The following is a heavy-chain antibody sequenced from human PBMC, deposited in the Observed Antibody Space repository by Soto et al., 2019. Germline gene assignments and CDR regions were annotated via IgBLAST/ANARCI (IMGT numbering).Heavy chain of an antibody. J-gene: IGHJ6*02. Sequence: QVQLQESGPGLVKPSETLSLTCTVSGASVSSGDDYWNWIRQPPGKGLEWVGYVYFSGSTNYNPSLKSRVTISLDTSKKQFSLKLTSVTVADTAVYYCARLSSRGLDVWGQGTTVTVSS. CDR3: ARLSSRGLDV. CDR1: GASVSSGDDY. CDR2: VYFSGST. V-gene: IGHV4-61*08.